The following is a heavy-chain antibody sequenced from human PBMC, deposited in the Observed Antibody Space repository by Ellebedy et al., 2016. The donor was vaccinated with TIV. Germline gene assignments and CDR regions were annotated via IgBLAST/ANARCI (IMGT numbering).Heavy chain of an antibody. CDR1: GGSIVSYF. D-gene: IGHD4-23*01. CDR2: LSSNGAT. J-gene: IGHJ6*02. V-gene: IGHV4-4*07. Sequence: SETLSLTCTVSGGSIVSYFWSWIRQPAGKGLEWIGYLSSNGATIYNPSLKSRVTMSLDTSKNQFSLQLSSVTAADTAVYYCARDTEATTGGRDYNYYGMDVWGQGTTVTVS. CDR3: ARDTEATTGGRDYNYYGMDV.